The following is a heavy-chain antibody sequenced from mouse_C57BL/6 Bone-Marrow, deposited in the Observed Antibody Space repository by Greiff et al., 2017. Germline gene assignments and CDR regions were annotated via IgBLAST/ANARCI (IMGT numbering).Heavy chain of an antibody. CDR2: SDPNSGGT. CDR3: AHGNYFYWYFAV. Sequence: QVQLQQPGAELVKPGASVKLSCKASGYTFTSYWMHWVKQRPGRGLEWIGRSDPNSGGTKYNEKFKSTATLTVDKPSSTAYMQLSSLTSEDSAVYYCAHGNYFYWYFAVWGTGTTVTVSS. CDR1: GYTFTSYW. J-gene: IGHJ1*03. V-gene: IGHV1-72*01. D-gene: IGHD2-1*01.